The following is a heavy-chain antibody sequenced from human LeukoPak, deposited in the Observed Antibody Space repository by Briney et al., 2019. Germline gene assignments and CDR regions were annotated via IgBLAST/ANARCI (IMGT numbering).Heavy chain of an antibody. J-gene: IGHJ3*02. CDR2: IYYRGTT. V-gene: IGHV4-39*01. CDR1: GGSIRSTSDY. Sequence: SETLSLTCTVSGGSIRSTSDYWGWIRQPPGKGLEWIGNIYYRGTTQYKPSLKSRVTISVDTSKNQLSLKLTSVTAADTAVYYCAGGRWHYSDSTGYYLDIWGQGTMVTVSS. CDR3: AGGRWHYSDSTGYYLDI. D-gene: IGHD3-22*01.